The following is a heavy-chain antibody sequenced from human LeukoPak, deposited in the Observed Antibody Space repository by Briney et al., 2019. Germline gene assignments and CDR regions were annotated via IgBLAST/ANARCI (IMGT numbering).Heavy chain of an antibody. Sequence: SETLSLTCNVSGGSISSGSYYWNWIRQPAGKGLEWIGRVYTSGSINYNPSLKSRVTISGDTSKNQFSLKLSSVTAADTAVYYCARHQVVAGTPPFDYWGQGTLVTVSS. V-gene: IGHV4-61*02. CDR1: GGSISSGSYY. CDR2: VYTSGSI. CDR3: ARHQVVAGTPPFDY. J-gene: IGHJ4*02. D-gene: IGHD6-19*01.